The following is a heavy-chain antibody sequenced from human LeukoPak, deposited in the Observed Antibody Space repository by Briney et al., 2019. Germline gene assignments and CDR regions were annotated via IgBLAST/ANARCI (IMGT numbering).Heavy chain of an antibody. V-gene: IGHV3-43*01. D-gene: IGHD1-26*01. CDR3: AKGRGSSDGMGV. J-gene: IGHJ6*02. CDR2: ISWDGGST. Sequence: PGGSLRLSCAASGFTFDDYTMHWVRQAPGKGLEWVSLISWDGGSTYYADSVKGRFTISRDNSKNSLYLQMNSLRTEDTALYYCAKGRGSSDGMGVWGQGTTVTVSS. CDR1: GFTFDDYT.